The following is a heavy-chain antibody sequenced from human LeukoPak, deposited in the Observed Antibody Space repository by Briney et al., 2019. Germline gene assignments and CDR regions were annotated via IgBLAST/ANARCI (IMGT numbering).Heavy chain of an antibody. Sequence: SVKVSCKASGGTFSSYAISWVRQAPGQGLEWMGRIIPILGIANYAQKFQGRVTITADKSTSTAYMELSSLRSEDTAVYYCASSYGAPYGGIEDYWGQGTLVTVSS. CDR2: IIPILGIA. J-gene: IGHJ4*02. V-gene: IGHV1-69*04. CDR1: GGTFSSYA. D-gene: IGHD3-10*01. CDR3: ASSYGAPYGGIEDY.